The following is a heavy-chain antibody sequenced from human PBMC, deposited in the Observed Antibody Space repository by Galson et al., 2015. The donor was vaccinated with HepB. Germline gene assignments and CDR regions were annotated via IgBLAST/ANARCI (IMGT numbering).Heavy chain of an antibody. J-gene: IGHJ4*02. CDR3: ARDLRECAIDH. Sequence: SLRLSCAASGFTFSDYSMSWVRQAPGKGLEWVSYISSSGNIVNYADSVEGRFTISRDKNSLYLQMNSLRAEDTAVYYCARDLRECAIDHWGQGTLVTVSP. V-gene: IGHV3-48*01. CDR1: GFTFSDYS. CDR2: ISSSGNIV.